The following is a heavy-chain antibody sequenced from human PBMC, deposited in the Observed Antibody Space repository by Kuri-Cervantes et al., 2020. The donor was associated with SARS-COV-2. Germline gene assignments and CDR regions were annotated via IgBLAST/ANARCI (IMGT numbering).Heavy chain of an antibody. D-gene: IGHD2-2*02. Sequence: SQTLSLTCAVYGGSFSGYYWSWIRQPPGKGLEWIGEINHSGSTNYNPSLKSRVTISVDTSKNQFSLKLSSVTAADTAVYYCARDVGGAVPAAIDYWGQGTLVTVSS. V-gene: IGHV4-34*01. J-gene: IGHJ4*02. CDR1: GGSFSGYY. CDR3: ARDVGGAVPAAIDY. CDR2: INHSGST.